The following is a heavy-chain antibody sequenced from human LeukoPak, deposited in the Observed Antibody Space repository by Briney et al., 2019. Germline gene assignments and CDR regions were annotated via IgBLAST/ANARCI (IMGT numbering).Heavy chain of an antibody. V-gene: IGHV5-51*01. CDR1: GYSFTTYW. J-gene: IGHJ4*02. Sequence: GESLKISCKGSGYSFTTYWIGWVRQMPGKDLEWMGFIYPSDSDTRYSPSFRGQVTISADKSISTAFVEWSSLKASDTAIYYCVSSVRWLQFDYWGQGTLVTVSP. D-gene: IGHD5-24*01. CDR2: IYPSDSDT. CDR3: VSSVRWLQFDY.